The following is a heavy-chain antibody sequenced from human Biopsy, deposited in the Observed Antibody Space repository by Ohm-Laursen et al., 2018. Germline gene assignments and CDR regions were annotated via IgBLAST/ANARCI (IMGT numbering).Heavy chain of an antibody. D-gene: IGHD3-22*01. J-gene: IGHJ2*01. Sequence: TLSLTCTVSGDSISSNYWSWIRQPPGQGLDWIGYVFYTGSTDYNPFLQSRVTISVDTSKNHFSLRLRSVTPADTAIYYCARDRGYYSDRTVPGYFDLWGRGTLVTVSS. CDR2: VFYTGST. V-gene: IGHV4-59*01. CDR3: ARDRGYYSDRTVPGYFDL. CDR1: GDSISSNY.